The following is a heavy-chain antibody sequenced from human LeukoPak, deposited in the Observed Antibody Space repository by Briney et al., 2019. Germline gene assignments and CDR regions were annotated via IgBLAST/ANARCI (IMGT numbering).Heavy chain of an antibody. CDR1: GGTFSSYA. CDR2: IIPIFGTA. D-gene: IGHD4-11*01. Sequence: SVKVSCKASGGTFSSYAISWVRQAPGQGLEWMGGIIPIFGTANYAQKFQGRVTITADESTSTAYMELSSLRSEDTAVYYCARTTVIFTGEFDYWGQGTLVTVSS. CDR3: ARTTVIFTGEFDY. V-gene: IGHV1-69*13. J-gene: IGHJ4*02.